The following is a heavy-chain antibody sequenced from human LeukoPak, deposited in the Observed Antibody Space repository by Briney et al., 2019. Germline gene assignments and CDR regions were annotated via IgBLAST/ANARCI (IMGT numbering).Heavy chain of an antibody. J-gene: IGHJ4*02. CDR3: AKAKRGYSYGYESGYFDY. Sequence: GGSLRLSCAASGFTFSSYWMSWVRQAPGKGLEWVANIKQDGSEKYYVDSVKGRFTISRDNAKNSLYLQMNSLRAEDTAVYYCAKAKRGYSYGYESGYFDYWGQGTLVTVSS. V-gene: IGHV3-7*03. D-gene: IGHD5-18*01. CDR1: GFTFSSYW. CDR2: IKQDGSEK.